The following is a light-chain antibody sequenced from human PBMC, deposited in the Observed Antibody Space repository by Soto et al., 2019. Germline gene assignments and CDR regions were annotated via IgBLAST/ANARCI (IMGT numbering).Light chain of an antibody. V-gene: IGKV3-15*01. CDR2: HAS. CDR3: QQTYSSPRT. CDR1: QSIGSN. Sequence: TQAPGTRTLSAGERATLACRASQSIGSNLAWYQQNPGQAPRLLIYHASTRATGVPSRFTGSGSGTDFTLTISNLQPEDFAVYYCQQTYSSPRTFGQGTKVDI. J-gene: IGKJ1*01.